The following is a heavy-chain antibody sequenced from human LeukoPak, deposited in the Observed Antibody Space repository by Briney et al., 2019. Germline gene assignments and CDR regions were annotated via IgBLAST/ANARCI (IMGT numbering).Heavy chain of an antibody. D-gene: IGHD5-24*01. J-gene: IGHJ4*02. CDR3: SRDRMGTKSFDY. CDR2: ISSGGST. V-gene: IGHV3-66*01. Sequence: GESLRLSCAASGFTVRSNYMSWVRQAPGKGLEGVSVISSGGSTYCADSVKGRFTISRDSSKNTLYLQMKSLRAEDTALYYCSRDRMGTKSFDYWGQGTLVTVSS. CDR1: GFTVRSNY.